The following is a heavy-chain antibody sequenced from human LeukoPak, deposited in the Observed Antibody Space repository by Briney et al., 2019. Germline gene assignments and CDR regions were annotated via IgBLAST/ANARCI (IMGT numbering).Heavy chain of an antibody. CDR3: ASRYHPPAAMAASSSWFDP. CDR1: GGSISSSSYY. CDR2: IYYSGST. Sequence: SETLSLTCTVSGGSISSSSYYWGWIRQPPGKGLEWIGSIYYSGSTYYNPSLKSRVTISVDMSKNQFSLKLTSVTAADTAVYYCASRYHPPAAMAASSSWFDPWGQGTLVTVSS. J-gene: IGHJ5*02. D-gene: IGHD2-2*01. V-gene: IGHV4-39*07.